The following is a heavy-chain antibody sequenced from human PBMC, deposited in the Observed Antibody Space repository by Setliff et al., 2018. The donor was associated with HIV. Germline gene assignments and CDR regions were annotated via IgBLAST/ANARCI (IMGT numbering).Heavy chain of an antibody. CDR2: ISAYNGNT. V-gene: IGHV1-18*01. J-gene: IGHJ4*02. Sequence: VASVKVSCKASGYTFTSYGISWVRQAPGQGLEWMGWISAYNGNTNYAQKLQGRVTMTTDTSTSTAYMELRSLRSDDTAVYYCARRPEIQLWLSLFATPDYYFDYWGQGALVTVS. CDR1: GYTFTSYG. CDR3: ARRPEIQLWLSLFATPDYYFDY. D-gene: IGHD5-18*01.